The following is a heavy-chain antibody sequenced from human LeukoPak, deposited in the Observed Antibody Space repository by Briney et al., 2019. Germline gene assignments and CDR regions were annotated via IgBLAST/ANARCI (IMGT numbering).Heavy chain of an antibody. CDR3: ARDLEYCSGGSCYDWFDP. Sequence: GGSLRLSCAASGFTFSSYSMNWARQAPGKGLEWVSSISSSSYIYYADSVKGRFTISRDNAKNSLYLQMNSLRAEDTAVYYCARDLEYCSGGSCYDWFDPWGQGTLVTVSS. V-gene: IGHV3-21*01. J-gene: IGHJ5*02. D-gene: IGHD2-15*01. CDR2: ISSSSYI. CDR1: GFTFSSYS.